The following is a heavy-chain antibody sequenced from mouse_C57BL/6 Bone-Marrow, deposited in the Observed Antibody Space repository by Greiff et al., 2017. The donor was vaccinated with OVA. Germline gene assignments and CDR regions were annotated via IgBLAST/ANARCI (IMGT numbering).Heavy chain of an antibody. D-gene: IGHD1-1*01. CDR3: ARRGYYGSPFAY. V-gene: IGHV5-6*02. CDR2: ISSGGSYT. CDR1: GFTFSSYG. Sequence: EVNLVESGGDLVKPGGSLKLSCAASGFTFSSYGMSWVRQTPDKRLEWVATISSGGSYTYYPDSVKGRFTISRDNAKNTLYLQMSSLKSEDTAMYYCARRGYYGSPFAYWGQGTLVTVSA. J-gene: IGHJ3*01.